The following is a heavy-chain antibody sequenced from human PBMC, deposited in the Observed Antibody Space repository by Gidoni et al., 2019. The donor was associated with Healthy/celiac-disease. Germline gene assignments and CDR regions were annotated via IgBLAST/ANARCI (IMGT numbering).Heavy chain of an antibody. D-gene: IGHD6-6*01. CDR2: ISSGGST. CDR3: ARESSYSSSYDY. Sequence: EVQLVESGGGVGQPGGSLRRASAASGFTVSSNSMSWVRQAPGKGLECVSVISSGGSTYYAASVKGRFTISRDNSKNTLYLQMNSLRAEDTAVYYCARESSYSSSYDYWGQGTLVTVSS. J-gene: IGHJ4*02. CDR1: GFTVSSNS. V-gene: IGHV3-66*01.